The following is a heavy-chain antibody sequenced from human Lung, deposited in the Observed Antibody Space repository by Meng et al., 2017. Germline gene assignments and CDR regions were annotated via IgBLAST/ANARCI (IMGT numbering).Heavy chain of an antibody. V-gene: IGHV4-34*01. CDR3: ARGPTTMAHDFDY. D-gene: IGHD4-11*01. CDR2: INHSGST. J-gene: IGHJ4*02. Sequence: QVRAKLLGAGLLNPSETLSLTCVVSGGSFSDYYWSWIRQPPGKGLEWIGEINHSGSTNYNPSLESRATISVDTSQNNLSLKLSSVTAADSAVYYCARGPTTMAHDFDYWGQGTLVTVSS. CDR1: GGSFSDYY.